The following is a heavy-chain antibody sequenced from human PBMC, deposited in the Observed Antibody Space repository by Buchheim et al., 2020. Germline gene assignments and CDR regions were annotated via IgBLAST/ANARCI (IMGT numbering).Heavy chain of an antibody. D-gene: IGHD2-21*01. Sequence: QVQLQQWGAGLLKPSETLSLTCAVYGGSFSGYYWSWIRQPPGKGLEWIGEINHGGSTNYNPSLKSRVTISVDTSKNQFSLKLSSVTAADTAVYYCARGDWVIATHYYYYYGMDVWGQGTT. CDR1: GGSFSGYY. CDR3: ARGDWVIATHYYYYYGMDV. V-gene: IGHV4-34*01. CDR2: INHGGST. J-gene: IGHJ6*02.